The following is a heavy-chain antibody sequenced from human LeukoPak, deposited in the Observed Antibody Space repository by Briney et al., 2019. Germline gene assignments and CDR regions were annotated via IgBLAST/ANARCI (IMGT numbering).Heavy chain of an antibody. Sequence: GAAVKVSCMASLGTFSSYAISWVRQDPGQGLEWLGRIFPIFGIANYAQQFQGRVTITADKSTSTAYMERSSLRSEDTAVYYWARDLEMAKSTRNNWFDPWGQGTLVTVSS. CDR2: IFPIFGIA. CDR3: ARDLEMAKSTRNNWFDP. J-gene: IGHJ5*02. CDR1: LGTFSSYA. V-gene: IGHV1-69*04. D-gene: IGHD5-24*01.